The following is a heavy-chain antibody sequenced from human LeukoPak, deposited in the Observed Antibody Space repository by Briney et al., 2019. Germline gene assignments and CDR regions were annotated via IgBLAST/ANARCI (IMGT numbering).Heavy chain of an antibody. D-gene: IGHD5-24*01. CDR1: GFTFSSYA. J-gene: IGHJ4*02. V-gene: IGHV3-30*04. CDR3: AKSGYNRFDY. CDR2: ISYDGSNK. Sequence: GRSLRLSCAASGFTFSSYAMHWVRQAPGKGLEWVAAISYDGSNKYYADSVKGRFTISRDNSKNTMYVQMNSLRAEDTAVYYCAKSGYNRFDYWGQGTLVTVSS.